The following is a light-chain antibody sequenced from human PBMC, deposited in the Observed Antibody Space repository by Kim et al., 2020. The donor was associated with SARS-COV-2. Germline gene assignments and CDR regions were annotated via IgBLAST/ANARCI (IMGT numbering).Light chain of an antibody. CDR1: TTVIGGYKY. CDR2: DIS. CDR3: SSYADGNRYV. Sequence: GRSLTISFTGTTTVIGGYKYVSWYQQHPGKAPKLLIFDISERPSGISNRFSGSKSGNTASLTISSLQAEDEADYYCSSYADGNRYVFGTGTKVTVL. J-gene: IGLJ1*01. V-gene: IGLV2-14*03.